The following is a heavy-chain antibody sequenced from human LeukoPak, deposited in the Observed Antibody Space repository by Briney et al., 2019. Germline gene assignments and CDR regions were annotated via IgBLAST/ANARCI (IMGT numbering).Heavy chain of an antibody. CDR1: GYTFTSYY. D-gene: IGHD3-22*01. Sequence: GASVKVSCKASGYTFTSYYMHWVRQAPGQGLEWMGIINPSGGSTSYAQKFQGRVTMTRDTSTSTVYMELSSLRSEDTAVYYCASPGRDYYDPSGYYPFDYWGQGTLVAVSS. J-gene: IGHJ4*02. CDR3: ASPGRDYYDPSGYYPFDY. CDR2: INPSGGST. V-gene: IGHV1-46*01.